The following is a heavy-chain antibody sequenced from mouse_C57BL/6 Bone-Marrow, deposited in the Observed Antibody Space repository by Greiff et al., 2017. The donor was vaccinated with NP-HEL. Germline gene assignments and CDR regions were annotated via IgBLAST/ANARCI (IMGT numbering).Heavy chain of an antibody. J-gene: IGHJ4*01. CDR3: APTISHYYAMDY. CDR1: GYTFTSYW. Sequence: QVQLQQPGAELVKPGASVKLSCKASGYTFTSYWMHWVKQRPGQGLEWIGMIHPNSGSTNYNEKFKSKATLTVDKSSSTAYMQLSSLTSEDSAVYYCAPTISHYYAMDYWGQGTSVTVSS. D-gene: IGHD2-12*01. CDR2: IHPNSGST. V-gene: IGHV1-64*01.